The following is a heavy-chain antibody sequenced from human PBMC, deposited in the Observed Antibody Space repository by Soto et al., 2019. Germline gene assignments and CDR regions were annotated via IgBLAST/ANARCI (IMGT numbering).Heavy chain of an antibody. CDR3: ARGGTERCRGPVLDL. D-gene: IGHD1-1*01. Sequence: SVKVSCKASGDRFSTYAFNWVRQAPGQGLEWPGGIITFFGAAMYAQKFQGRVTITADEVTTTAYMELSGLRSEDTAVYFCARGGTERCRGPVLDLWGQGTSVTVS. J-gene: IGHJ6*02. CDR1: GDRFSTYA. V-gene: IGHV1-69*13. CDR2: IITFFGAA.